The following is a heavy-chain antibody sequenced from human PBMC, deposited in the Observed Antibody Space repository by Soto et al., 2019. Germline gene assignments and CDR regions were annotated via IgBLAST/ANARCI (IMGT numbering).Heavy chain of an antibody. CDR2: IFSGDST. J-gene: IGHJ4*02. Sequence: EVQLVESGGGLVQPGGSLRLSCAASGFTVSGNYMNWVRQAPGKGLEWVSVIFSGDSTYYIDSVKGRFTISRDNSKNTVYLQMNSLRAEDTAVYYCARDMGGYSYGTLDYWGQGTLVTVSS. CDR3: ARDMGGYSYGTLDY. D-gene: IGHD5-18*01. CDR1: GFTVSGNY. V-gene: IGHV3-66*01.